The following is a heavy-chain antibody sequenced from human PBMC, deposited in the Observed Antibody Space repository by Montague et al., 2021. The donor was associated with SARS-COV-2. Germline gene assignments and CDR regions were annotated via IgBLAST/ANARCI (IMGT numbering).Heavy chain of an antibody. CDR2: IYFKGST. D-gene: IGHD5-24*01. Sequence: SETLSLTCTILVSSNYGSYRRCIRLNPSHELKSFADIYFKGSTNYNPSLETRVTISVDPSKNQFSLKLSSVTAADTAVYYCAREDRWNWFDPWGQGTLVIVSS. CDR1: VSSNYGSY. J-gene: IGHJ5*02. CDR3: AREDRWNWFDP. V-gene: IGHV4-59*01.